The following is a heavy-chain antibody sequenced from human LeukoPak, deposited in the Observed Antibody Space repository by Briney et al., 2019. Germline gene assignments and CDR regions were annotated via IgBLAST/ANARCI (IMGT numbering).Heavy chain of an antibody. Sequence: QSGGSLRLSCAASGFTFSSYAMNWVRQAPGKGLEWVSGISGSGGNTYYADSVKGRFTISRDNSKNTLYLQVNSLRAEDTAVYYCAEGLTTLTEIDYWGQGTLVTVSS. D-gene: IGHD4-11*01. CDR3: AEGLTTLTEIDY. J-gene: IGHJ4*02. CDR2: ISGSGGNT. CDR1: GFTFSSYA. V-gene: IGHV3-23*01.